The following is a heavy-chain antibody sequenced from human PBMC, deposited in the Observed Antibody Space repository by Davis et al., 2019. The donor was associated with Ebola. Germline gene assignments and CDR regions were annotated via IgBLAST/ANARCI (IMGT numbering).Heavy chain of an antibody. CDR1: GYTFTRYV. J-gene: IGHJ3*02. D-gene: IGHD2-15*01. CDR2: ISAYNGNT. Sequence: AASVKVSCKASGYTFTRYVITWVRQAPGQGLEWMGWISAYNGNTNYAQNLQGRVTMTTDTSTSTAYMELRSLRSDDTAVYYYARVVRYCSGGRCYGDDAFDIWGQGTMVTVSS. V-gene: IGHV1-18*01. CDR3: ARVVRYCSGGRCYGDDAFDI.